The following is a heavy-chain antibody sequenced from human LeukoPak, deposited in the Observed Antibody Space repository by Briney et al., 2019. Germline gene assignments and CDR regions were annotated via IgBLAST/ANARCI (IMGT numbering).Heavy chain of an antibody. J-gene: IGHJ4*02. CDR3: ARGRILLWFGELLD. CDR1: GGSFSGYY. V-gene: IGHV4-34*01. CDR2: INHSGST. D-gene: IGHD3-10*01. Sequence: SETLSLTCAVYGGSFSGYYWSWIRQPPGKGLEWIGEINHSGSTNYNPPLKSPVTISVDTSKNQFSLKLSSVTAADTAVYYCARGRILLWFGELLDWGQGTLVTVSS.